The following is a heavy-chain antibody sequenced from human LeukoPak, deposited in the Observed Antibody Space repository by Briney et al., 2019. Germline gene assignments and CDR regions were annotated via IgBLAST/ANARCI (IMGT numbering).Heavy chain of an antibody. CDR1: GGSGGGYY. CDR3: ATGGAFTTGRYNI. Sequence: PSETLSLTCTVSGGSGGGYYWTWIRQPPGGGLQWIGFIFSTGGTNYNPSLKSRVAISTDTSKNQVSLRVTSVTAVDTAVYYCATGGAFTTGRYNIWGQGTLVSVSS. CDR2: IFSTGGT. J-gene: IGHJ4*02. D-gene: IGHD1-1*01. V-gene: IGHV4-4*09.